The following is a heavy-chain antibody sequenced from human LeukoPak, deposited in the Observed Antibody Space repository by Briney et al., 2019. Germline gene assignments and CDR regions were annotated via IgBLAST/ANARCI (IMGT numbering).Heavy chain of an antibody. V-gene: IGHV3-23*01. CDR1: GFTFTSYA. Sequence: QPGGSLRLSCAASGFTFTSYAMTWVRQAPGKGLEWVSSISTGGGSTYYADSVKGRFTSSRDNSKNMLYLQMNSLRAEDTAVYYCAKGGGYGSGTYSEDWGQGILVTVSS. CDR2: ISTGGGST. D-gene: IGHD3-10*01. J-gene: IGHJ4*02. CDR3: AKGGGYGSGTYSED.